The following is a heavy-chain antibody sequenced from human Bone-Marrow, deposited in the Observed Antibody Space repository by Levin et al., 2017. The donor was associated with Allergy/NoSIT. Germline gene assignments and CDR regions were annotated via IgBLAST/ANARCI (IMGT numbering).Heavy chain of an antibody. D-gene: IGHD6-13*01. Sequence: GGSLRLSCAASGFTFSSYGMHWVRQAPGKGLEWVAVISYDGSNKYYADSVKGRFTISRDNSKNTLYLQMNSLRAEDTAVYYCATPKQQLVCYGMDVWGQGTTVTVSS. J-gene: IGHJ6*02. CDR2: ISYDGSNK. V-gene: IGHV3-30*03. CDR3: ATPKQQLVCYGMDV. CDR1: GFTFSSYG.